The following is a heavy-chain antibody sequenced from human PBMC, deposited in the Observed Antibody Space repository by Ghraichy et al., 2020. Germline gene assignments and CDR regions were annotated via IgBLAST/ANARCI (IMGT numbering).Heavy chain of an antibody. V-gene: IGHV4-59*01. J-gene: IGHJ3*02. Sequence: SQTLSLTCTVSGGSINNYYWSWIRQPPGKGLEWVGYIYYSGSTNYNPSLKSRVTISVDTSKNQFSLKLSSVTAADTAVYYCAREGDGYKGAAFDIWGQGTMVTVSS. D-gene: IGHD5-24*01. CDR1: GGSINNYY. CDR3: AREGDGYKGAAFDI. CDR2: IYYSGST.